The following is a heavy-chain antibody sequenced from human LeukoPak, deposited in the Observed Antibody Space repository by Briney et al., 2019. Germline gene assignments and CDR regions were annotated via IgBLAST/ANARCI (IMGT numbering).Heavy chain of an antibody. J-gene: IGHJ4*02. CDR3: ARGSRDGYNFDY. CDR2: INPKSGGT. CDR1: GYTFTGYY. V-gene: IGHV1-2*02. Sequence: ASVKVSCKASGYTFTGYYMHWVRQAPGQGLEWMGWINPKSGGTNYAQKFQGRVTMTRDTSISTVYMELSSLRSEDTAVYYCARGSRDGYNFDYWGQGTLVTVSS. D-gene: IGHD5-24*01.